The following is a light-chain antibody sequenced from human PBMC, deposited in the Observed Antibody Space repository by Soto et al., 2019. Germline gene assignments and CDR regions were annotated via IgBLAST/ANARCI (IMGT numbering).Light chain of an antibody. CDR3: LLFYSGPRV. CDR2: DTN. J-gene: IGLJ3*02. Sequence: QAVVTQEPSLTVSPGGTVTLTCDSSTGAVTSGHYPYWFQQKPGQAPRTLIYDTNNKHSWTPARFSGSLLGGKAALTLSGAQPEDEDEYYCLLFYSGPRVFGGGTKLTVL. V-gene: IGLV7-46*01. CDR1: TGAVTSGHY.